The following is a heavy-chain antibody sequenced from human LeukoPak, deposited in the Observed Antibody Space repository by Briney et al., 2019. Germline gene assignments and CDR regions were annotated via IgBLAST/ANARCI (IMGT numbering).Heavy chain of an antibody. J-gene: IGHJ4*02. D-gene: IGHD3-16*02. CDR1: GLSISGQW. CDR2: RKHEGSEE. V-gene: IGHV3-7*01. Sequence: GGSLRLSCVASGLSISGQWMNWVRQAPGQGLEWVANRKHEGSEEDYVDSVKGRFTISRDDGRNSVSLHMNSVRAEDTAVYYCGYTNNFYHWGQGTLVVVSS. CDR3: GYTNNFYH.